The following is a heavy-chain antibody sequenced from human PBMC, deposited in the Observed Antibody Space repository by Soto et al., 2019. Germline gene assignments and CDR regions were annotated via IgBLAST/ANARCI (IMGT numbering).Heavy chain of an antibody. Sequence: EVQLVESGGGLVQPGGSLRLSCAASGFTVSSNYMSWVRQAPGKGLEWVSVIYSGGSTYYADSVKGRFTISRDNSKNTLYLQMNGLRAEDTAVYYWARANYYDTWGQGTLVTVSS. CDR2: IYSGGST. D-gene: IGHD3-22*01. CDR3: ARANYYDT. V-gene: IGHV3-66*01. J-gene: IGHJ4*02. CDR1: GFTVSSNY.